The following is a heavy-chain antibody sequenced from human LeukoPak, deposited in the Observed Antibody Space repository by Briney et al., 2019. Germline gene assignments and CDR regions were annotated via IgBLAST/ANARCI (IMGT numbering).Heavy chain of an antibody. CDR3: AKDLGAVVVPAASRVY. D-gene: IGHD2-2*01. V-gene: IGHV3-23*01. CDR2: ISDSGGST. CDR1: GFTFSSYA. Sequence: GGSLTLSCSASGFTFSSYAMRWLPQAPGKGREGGSTISDSGGSTYYADSVKGRFTISRDNSKNTLYLQMNSLRAEDTAVYYCAKDLGAVVVPAASRVYWGQGTLVTVSS. J-gene: IGHJ4*02.